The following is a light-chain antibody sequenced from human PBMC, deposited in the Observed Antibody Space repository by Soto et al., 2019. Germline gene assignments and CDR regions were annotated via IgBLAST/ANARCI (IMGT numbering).Light chain of an antibody. CDR3: QQYDNSPIT. J-gene: IGKJ5*01. Sequence: EIVLTQSPGTLTLPPGERATLSCRARQSVSSSYLAWYQQKPGQAPRLLIYGASSRATGIPDRFSGTGSETDFTLTISRLEPEDFAVYYCQQYDNSPITFGQGTRLEIK. V-gene: IGKV3-20*01. CDR2: GAS. CDR1: QSVSSSY.